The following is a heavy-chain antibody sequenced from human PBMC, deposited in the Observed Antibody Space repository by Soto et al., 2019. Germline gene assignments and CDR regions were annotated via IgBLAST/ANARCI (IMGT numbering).Heavy chain of an antibody. D-gene: IGHD4-17*01. V-gene: IGHV3-33*01. CDR2: IWYDGSNK. CDR1: GFTFSSYG. Sequence: QVQLVESGGGVVQPGRSLRLSCAASGFTFSSYGMHWVRQAPGKGLEWVAVIWYDGSNKYYADSVKGRFTISRDNSKNTLYLQMNSLRAEDTAVYYCAGSGRGYGGDYYYGMDVWGQGTTVTVSS. J-gene: IGHJ6*02. CDR3: AGSGRGYGGDYYYGMDV.